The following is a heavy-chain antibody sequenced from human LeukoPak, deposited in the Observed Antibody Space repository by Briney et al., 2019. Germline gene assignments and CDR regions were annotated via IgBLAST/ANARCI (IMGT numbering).Heavy chain of an antibody. V-gene: IGHV3-21*01. CDR2: ISSSSSYI. CDR1: GFTFSSYS. Sequence: GGSLRLSCAASGFTFSSYSMNWVRQAPGKGLGWVSSISSSSSYIYYADSVKGRFTISRDNAKNSLYLQMNSLRAEDTAVYYCARDGSGSYYNLWGQGTLVTVSS. CDR3: ARDGSGSYYNL. D-gene: IGHD3-10*01. J-gene: IGHJ4*02.